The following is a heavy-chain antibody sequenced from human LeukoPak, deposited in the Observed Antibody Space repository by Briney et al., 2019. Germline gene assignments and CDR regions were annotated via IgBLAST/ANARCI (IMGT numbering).Heavy chain of an antibody. CDR3: ARRPPTDSSGWYIFDY. D-gene: IGHD6-19*01. CDR1: GFTFSSYW. J-gene: IGHJ4*02. CDR2: IKQDGSEK. V-gene: IGHV3-7*01. Sequence: GGSLRLSCAASGFTFSSYWMSWVRQAPGKGLEWVANIKQDGSEKYYVDSVKGRFTIPRDNAKNSLYLQMNGLRAEDTAVYYCARRPPTDSSGWYIFDYWGQGTLVTVSS.